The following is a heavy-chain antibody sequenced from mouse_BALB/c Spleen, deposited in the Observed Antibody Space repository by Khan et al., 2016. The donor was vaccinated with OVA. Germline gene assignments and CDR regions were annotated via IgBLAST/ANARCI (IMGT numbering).Heavy chain of an antibody. J-gene: IGHJ2*01. CDR1: GYSITSGYG. D-gene: IGHD1-2*01. Sequence: EVQLQESGPGLVKPSQSLSLTCTVTGYSITSGYGWNWIRQFPGNKLEWMGYISYSGSTNYNPSLKIRISITRDTSKNHFFLQLNSVTNEDTATYYCARTARIKYWGQGTTLTVSS. V-gene: IGHV3-2*02. CDR3: ARTARIKY. CDR2: ISYSGST.